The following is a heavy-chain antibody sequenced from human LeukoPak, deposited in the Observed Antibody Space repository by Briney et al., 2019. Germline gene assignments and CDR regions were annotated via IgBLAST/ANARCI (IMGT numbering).Heavy chain of an antibody. CDR2: IYYSGNT. D-gene: IGHD3-10*01. J-gene: IGHJ5*02. CDR3: ARGVYGSGPGGWFDP. V-gene: IGHV4-59*08. CDR1: GGSISSSY. Sequence: NPSETLSLTCTVSGGSISSSYWSWIRQPPGKGLEWIGYIYYSGNTNYNPSLESRVTISVDTSKNQFSLKLSSVTAADTAVYYCARGVYGSGPGGWFDPWGQGTLVTVSS.